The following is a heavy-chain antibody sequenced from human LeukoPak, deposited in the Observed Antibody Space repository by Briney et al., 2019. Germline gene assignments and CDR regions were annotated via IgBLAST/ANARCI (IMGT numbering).Heavy chain of an antibody. CDR3: AKDIGYGDYVVGNYYYGMDV. CDR1: GFTFDDYA. D-gene: IGHD4-17*01. Sequence: PGGSLRLSCAASGFTFDDYAMHWVRQAPGKGLEWVSLISGDGGSTYYADFVKGRFTISRDNSKNSLYLQMNSLRTEDTALYYCAKDIGYGDYVVGNYYYGMDVWGQGTTVTVSS. J-gene: IGHJ6*02. CDR2: ISGDGGST. V-gene: IGHV3-43*02.